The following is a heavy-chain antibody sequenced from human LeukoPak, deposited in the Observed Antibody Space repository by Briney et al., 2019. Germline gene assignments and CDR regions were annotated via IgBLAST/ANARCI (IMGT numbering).Heavy chain of an antibody. D-gene: IGHD3-16*01. V-gene: IGHV4-34*01. CDR2: INHSGST. J-gene: IGHJ4*02. Sequence: SETLSLTCAVYGGSFSGHYWSWIRQPPGKGLEWIGEINHSGSTNYNPSLKSRVTISVDTSKNQFSLKLSSVTAADTAVYYCARGGNMITFGGVIDYWGQGTLVTVSS. CDR1: GGSFSGHY. CDR3: ARGGNMITFGGVIDY.